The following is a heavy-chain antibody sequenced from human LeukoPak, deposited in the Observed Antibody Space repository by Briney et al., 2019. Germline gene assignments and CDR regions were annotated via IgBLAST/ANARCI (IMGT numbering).Heavy chain of an antibody. Sequence: GGSLRLSCAASGFTFSNYGMHWVRQAPGKGLEWVAVIWYDGSNKYYADSVKGRFTTSRDNSKNTLYLRMNSLRVEDTAVYYCAKERYSGSYSFDYWGQGSLVTVSS. CDR2: IWYDGSNK. D-gene: IGHD1-26*01. V-gene: IGHV3-33*06. CDR3: AKERYSGSYSFDY. J-gene: IGHJ4*02. CDR1: GFTFSNYG.